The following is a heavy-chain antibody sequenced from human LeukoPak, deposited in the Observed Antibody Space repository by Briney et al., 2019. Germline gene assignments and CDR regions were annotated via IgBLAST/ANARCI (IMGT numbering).Heavy chain of an antibody. J-gene: IGHJ3*02. D-gene: IGHD3-10*01. Sequence: PSETLSLTCTVSGGSINSYYWSWIRQTPGKGLKWIGSIRYSGSTNYNPSLQSRVTISIDKSKNQFSLKLTSLTAADTAVYYCARDRPGAAYGAAYDAFDIWGQGTMVTVSS. CDR2: IRYSGST. V-gene: IGHV4-59*01. CDR1: GGSINSYY. CDR3: ARDRPGAAYGAAYDAFDI.